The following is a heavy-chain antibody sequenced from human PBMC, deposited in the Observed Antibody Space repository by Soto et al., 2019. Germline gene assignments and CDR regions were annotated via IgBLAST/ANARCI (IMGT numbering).Heavy chain of an antibody. Sequence: PGGSLRLSCVVSGFTFSNYAMHWVRQAPGKGLEWVALTSYDGNNEYYTDSVKGRFTISRDNSKNTLFLQMNSPRPEDTAVYYCAKDKGVFNWATSYFDYWGQGALVTVSS. CDR3: AKDKGVFNWATSYFDY. CDR2: TSYDGNNE. J-gene: IGHJ4*02. V-gene: IGHV3-30*18. CDR1: GFTFSNYA. D-gene: IGHD1-1*01.